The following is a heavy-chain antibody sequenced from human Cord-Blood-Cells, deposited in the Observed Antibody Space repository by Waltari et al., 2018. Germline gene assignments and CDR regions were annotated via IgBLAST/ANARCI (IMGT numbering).Heavy chain of an antibody. J-gene: IGHJ3*02. CDR1: GFTFSSYA. CDR2: ISYDGSNK. V-gene: IGHV3-30-3*01. CDR3: ARGITVYDAFDI. Sequence: QVQLVESGGGVVQPGRSLRLSCSASGFTFSSYAMHWVRQAPGKGLEWVTVISYDGSNKYYADSVKGRFTISRYNSENTLYLKMNSLRAEDTAVYYCARGITVYDAFDIWGQGTMVTVSS. D-gene: IGHD4-4*01.